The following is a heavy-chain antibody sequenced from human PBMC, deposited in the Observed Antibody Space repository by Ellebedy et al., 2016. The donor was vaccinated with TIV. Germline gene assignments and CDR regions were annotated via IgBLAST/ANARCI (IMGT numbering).Heavy chain of an antibody. CDR3: ARSSSMATEGDY. CDR2: IFSGGNT. CDR1: GFFVSSNY. V-gene: IGHV3-66*01. Sequence: GGSLRLSCAASGFFVSSNYMNWVRQAPGKGLEWVSVIFSGGNTYYADSVKGRFFVSRDNSKNTLNLQMNNLRVEDTAVYYCARSSSMATEGDYWGPGTLVIVSS. J-gene: IGHJ4*02. D-gene: IGHD2-2*01.